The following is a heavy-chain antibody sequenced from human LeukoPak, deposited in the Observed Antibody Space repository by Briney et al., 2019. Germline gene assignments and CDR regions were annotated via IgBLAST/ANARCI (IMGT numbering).Heavy chain of an antibody. J-gene: IGHJ4*02. D-gene: IGHD7-27*01. V-gene: IGHV3-48*01. CDR3: ARVGPTGDLSY. Sequence: GGSLRLSCAASGFTFSSYSMNWVRQAPGKGLEWVSYISSSSSTIYYADSVKGRFTISRDNAKNSLYLQMNSLRAEDTAVYYCARVGPTGDLSYWGQGTPVTVSS. CDR2: ISSSSSTI. CDR1: GFTFSSYS.